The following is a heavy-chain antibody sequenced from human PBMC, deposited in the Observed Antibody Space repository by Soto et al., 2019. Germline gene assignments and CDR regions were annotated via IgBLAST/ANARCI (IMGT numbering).Heavy chain of an antibody. Sequence: QVQLQESGPGLVKPSETLSLTCTVSGGSISSYYWIWIRQPPGKGLKWSGDIYYRGSTNYNPALKSRVTRSVDTSMNQFSLKLSSVNAGDTAVYYCARGSAAPGIAFDIWGQGTMVTVSS. CDR3: ARGSAAPGIAFDI. D-gene: IGHD6-13*01. CDR2: IYYRGST. V-gene: IGHV4-59*01. CDR1: GGSISSYY. J-gene: IGHJ3*02.